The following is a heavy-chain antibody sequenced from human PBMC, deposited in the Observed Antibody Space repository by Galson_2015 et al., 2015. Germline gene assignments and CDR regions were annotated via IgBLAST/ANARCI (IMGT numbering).Heavy chain of an antibody. CDR2: INAGNGNI. D-gene: IGHD5/OR15-5a*01. CDR3: AREFESGYSVYDYGSPDY. V-gene: IGHV1-3*01. Sequence: SVKVSCKASGYTFTSYAMHWVRQAPGQRLEWMGWINAGNGNIKYSQKFQGRVTITRDTSASTAYMELSSLRSEDTAVYYCAREFESGYSVYDYGSPDYWGHGTLVTVS. CDR1: GYTFTSYA. J-gene: IGHJ4*01.